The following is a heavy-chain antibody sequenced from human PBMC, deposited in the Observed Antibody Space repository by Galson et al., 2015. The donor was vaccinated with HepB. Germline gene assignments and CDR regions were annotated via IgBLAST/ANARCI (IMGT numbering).Heavy chain of an antibody. CDR3: ARASRVDY. CDR1: GFTFSSYA. Sequence: SLRLSCAASGFTFSSYAMHWVRQAPGKGLEWVAVISYDGSNKYYADSVKGRFTISRDNAKNTLYLQMNSLRAEDTAVYYCARASRVDYWGQGTLVTVSS. CDR2: ISYDGSNK. V-gene: IGHV3-30-3*01. J-gene: IGHJ4*02.